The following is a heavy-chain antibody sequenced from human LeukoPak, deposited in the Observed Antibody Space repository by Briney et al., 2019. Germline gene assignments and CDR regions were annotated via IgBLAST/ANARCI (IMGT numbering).Heavy chain of an antibody. CDR2: IKQDGSEK. J-gene: IGHJ4*02. Sequence: GGSLRLSCVASGFTFTSYWMNWVRQAPGKGLEWVANIKQDGSEKYYVDSVKGRFTISRDNVKKSLYLQMNSLRAEDTAVYYCARVIAAAGQDYWGQGTLVTVSS. V-gene: IGHV3-7*01. CDR3: ARVIAAAGQDY. D-gene: IGHD6-13*01. CDR1: GFTFTSYW.